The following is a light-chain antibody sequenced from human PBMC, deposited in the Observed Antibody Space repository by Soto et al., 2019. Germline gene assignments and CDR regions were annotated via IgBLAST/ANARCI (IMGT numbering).Light chain of an antibody. CDR2: DVS. CDR3: SSYTRSNSRV. Sequence: QSALTQPASVSGSPGQSITISCTGSSSDIGANIYVSWYQQHPGEAPKVIIYDVSNRPSGVSDRFSGSKSGNTASLTISGLQAEDEADYYCSSYTRSNSRVFGGGTKVTVL. J-gene: IGLJ3*02. CDR1: SSDIGANIY. V-gene: IGLV2-14*03.